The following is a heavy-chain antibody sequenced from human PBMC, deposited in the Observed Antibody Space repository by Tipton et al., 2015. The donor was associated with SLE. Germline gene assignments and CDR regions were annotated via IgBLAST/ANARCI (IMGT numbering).Heavy chain of an antibody. CDR3: ATQGGDYYSCCGMDV. V-gene: IGHV3-48*01. Sequence: SLRLSCAASGFTFSSYSMNWVRQAPGKGLEWVSYISSSSSTIYYADSVKGRFTISRDNAKNSLYLQMNSLRAEDTAVYYCATQGGDYYSCCGMDVWGQGTAVTVSS. CDR1: GFTFSSYS. CDR2: ISSSSSTI. J-gene: IGHJ6*02. D-gene: IGHD2-21*02.